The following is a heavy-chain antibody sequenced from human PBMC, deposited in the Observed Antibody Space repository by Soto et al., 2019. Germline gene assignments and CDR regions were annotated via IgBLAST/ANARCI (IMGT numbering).Heavy chain of an antibody. V-gene: IGHV4-39*01. J-gene: IGHJ5*02. D-gene: IGHD1-1*01. CDR3: ARHVIYNNNWFDP. Sequence: SETLSLTCTVSSVSISSSRYYWGWIRQPPGKGLEWIGSIYYSGSTYYNPSLKSRVTISVDTSKNQFSLKMRSVTAADTAVYYCARHVIYNNNWFDPWGQATLLTSPQ. CDR2: IYYSGST. CDR1: SVSISSSRYY.